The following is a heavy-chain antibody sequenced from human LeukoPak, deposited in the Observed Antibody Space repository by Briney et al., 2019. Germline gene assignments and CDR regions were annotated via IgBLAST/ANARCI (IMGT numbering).Heavy chain of an antibody. CDR2: ITGSGGST. V-gene: IGHV3-23*01. Sequence: GGSLRLSCAASGFTFSSYAMSWVRQAPGKGLEWVSAITGSGGSTYYADSMKGRFTISRDNSKNTLYLQMNSLRAEDTAVYYCAKGAAAGNYYYYGMDVWGQGTTVTVSS. D-gene: IGHD6-13*01. CDR1: GFTFSSYA. J-gene: IGHJ6*02. CDR3: AKGAAAGNYYYYGMDV.